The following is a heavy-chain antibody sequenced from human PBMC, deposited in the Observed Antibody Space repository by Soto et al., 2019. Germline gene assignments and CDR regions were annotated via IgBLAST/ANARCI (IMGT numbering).Heavy chain of an antibody. CDR3: ATNPIGYCSSTSCSGDYYYGMDV. J-gene: IGHJ6*02. D-gene: IGHD2-2*01. CDR2: IDPSDSYT. Sequence: GESLKTSCKGSGYSFTSYWISWVRQMPGKGLEWMGRIDPSDSYTNYSPSFQGHVTISADKSISTAYLQWSSLKASDTAMYYCATNPIGYCSSTSCSGDYYYGMDVWGQGTTVTVSS. V-gene: IGHV5-10-1*01. CDR1: GYSFTSYW.